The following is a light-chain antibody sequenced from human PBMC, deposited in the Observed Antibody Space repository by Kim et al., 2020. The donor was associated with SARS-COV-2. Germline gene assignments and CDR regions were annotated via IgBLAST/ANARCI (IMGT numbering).Light chain of an antibody. CDR3: NSRDTTTNRLV. V-gene: IGLV3-19*01. CDR2: GKN. J-gene: IGLJ2*01. CDR1: SLRSYY. Sequence: ALGQTVRITCQGDSLRSYYASWYQQKAGQAPVVVIYGKNNRPSGIPDRFSGSRSGNTASLTITGAQAEDEADYYCNSRDTTTNRLVFGGGTKVT.